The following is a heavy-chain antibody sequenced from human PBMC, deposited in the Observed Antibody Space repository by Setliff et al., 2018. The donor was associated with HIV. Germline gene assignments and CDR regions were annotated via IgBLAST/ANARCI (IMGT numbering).Heavy chain of an antibody. V-gene: IGHV1-2*02. Sequence: ASVKVSCKSSGYTFINYGITWVRQAPGQGLEWMGWINPNSGGTNYAQKFQGRVTMTRDTSISTAYMELSRLRSDDTAVYYCARGSLLGYFDWLFPDWGQGTLVTVSS. CDR3: ARGSLLGYFDWLFPD. J-gene: IGHJ4*02. D-gene: IGHD3-9*01. CDR2: INPNSGGT. CDR1: GYTFINYG.